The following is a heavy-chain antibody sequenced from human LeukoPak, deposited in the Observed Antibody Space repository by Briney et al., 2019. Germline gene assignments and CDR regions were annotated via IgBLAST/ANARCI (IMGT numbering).Heavy chain of an antibody. J-gene: IGHJ4*02. CDR3: AFWTSSNF. V-gene: IGHV3-7*03. Sequence: GGSLRLSRAASGFTFNRYWVTWVGQAPGKGLDWVANLDPSGSQKRYVDSVKGRFIISKANTRASLYLDMYSLRAEDTAIYYCAFWTSSNFGGQGTRVTVSS. CDR1: GFTFNRYW. D-gene: IGHD1-1*01. CDR2: LDPSGSQK.